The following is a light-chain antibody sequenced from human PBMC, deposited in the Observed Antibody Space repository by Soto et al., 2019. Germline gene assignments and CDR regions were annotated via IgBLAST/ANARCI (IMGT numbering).Light chain of an antibody. CDR3: QQYNNWPLLT. J-gene: IGKJ4*01. CDR2: SAS. V-gene: IGKV3-15*01. CDR1: QSVNAN. Sequence: EIVMTQSPATLSVSPGERATLSCRASQSVNANLAWYQQKPGQAPRLLIYSASTGATGIPARFSGSGSGTEFTLTISSLQSEDFVVYYCQQYNNWPLLTFGGGTKVEIK.